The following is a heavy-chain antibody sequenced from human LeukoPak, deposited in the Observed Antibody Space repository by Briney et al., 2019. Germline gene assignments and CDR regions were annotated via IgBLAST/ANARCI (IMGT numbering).Heavy chain of an antibody. D-gene: IGHD3-10*01. V-gene: IGHV3-21*01. CDR2: ISSSSSYI. J-gene: IGHJ4*02. CDR1: GFTFSSYS. Sequence: PGGSLRLSCAASGFTFSSYSMNWVRQAPGKGLEWVSSISSSSSYIYYADSVKGRFTISRDNAKNSLYLKMNSLRAEDTAVYYCASPYGSGLDYWGQGTLVTVSS. CDR3: ASPYGSGLDY.